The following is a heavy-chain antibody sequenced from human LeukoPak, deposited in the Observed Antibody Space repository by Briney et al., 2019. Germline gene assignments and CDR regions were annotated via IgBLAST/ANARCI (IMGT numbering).Heavy chain of an antibody. D-gene: IGHD3-9*01. CDR1: GGSINNYY. CDR2: IYSSGKT. V-gene: IGHV4-4*07. Sequence: SETLSLTCTVSGGSINNYYWKWIRQPAGKGLEWIGRIYSSGKTNYNPSLKSRVTMSVDTSNNQLSLMMTSVTAADTAVFYCARTPQGDNYFDYWGQGHLVTVSS. CDR3: ARTPQGDNYFDY. J-gene: IGHJ4*02.